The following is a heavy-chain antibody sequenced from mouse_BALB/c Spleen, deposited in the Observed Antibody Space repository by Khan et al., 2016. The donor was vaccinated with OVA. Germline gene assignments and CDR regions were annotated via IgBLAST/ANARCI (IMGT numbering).Heavy chain of an antibody. Sequence: DVKLQESRPGLVKPSQSLSLTCTVTGYSITSEYAWNWIRHFPGNKLEWMGYINYSGNTRYNPSLKSRISITRDTSKNQFFLQLNSVTTEDTATYSCTRKDYYDYDPFPYWGQGTLVTVSA. CDR1: GYSITSEYA. D-gene: IGHD2-4*01. CDR3: TRKDYYDYDPFPY. J-gene: IGHJ3*01. CDR2: INYSGNT. V-gene: IGHV3-2*02.